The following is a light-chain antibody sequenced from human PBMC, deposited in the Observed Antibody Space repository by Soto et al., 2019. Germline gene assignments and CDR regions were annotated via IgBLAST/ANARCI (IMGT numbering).Light chain of an antibody. V-gene: IGLV6-57*04. CDR1: SGSIASNY. CDR2: EDN. CDR3: QSYDSSNRWV. Sequence: NFMLTQPHSVSESPGKTVTISCTRSSGSIASNYVQWYQQRPGSAPTTVIYEDNQRPSGVPDRFSGSIDSSSNSASLTISRLKTEDEADYYCQSYDSSNRWVFGGGTQLTVL. J-gene: IGLJ3*02.